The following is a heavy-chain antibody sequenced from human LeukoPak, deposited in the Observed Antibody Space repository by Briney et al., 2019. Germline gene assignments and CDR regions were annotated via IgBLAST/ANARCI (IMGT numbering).Heavy chain of an antibody. Sequence: ETLSVTCVVYRGSFSGNYWTWIRQPPGKGLERIGDINHTGGTEYNPSLKSRVTISVCTSKSQFSLKLSSVTAADTAVYDCARGWVTTTSYYYYGMDVWGGGTTVTVSS. D-gene: IGHD2-21*02. V-gene: IGHV4-34*01. CDR2: INHTGGT. J-gene: IGHJ6*04. CDR1: RGSFSGNY. CDR3: ARGWVTTTSYYYYGMDV.